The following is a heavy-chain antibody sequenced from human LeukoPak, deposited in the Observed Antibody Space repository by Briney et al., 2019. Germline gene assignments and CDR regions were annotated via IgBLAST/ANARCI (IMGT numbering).Heavy chain of an antibody. CDR1: GFTFSDSY. V-gene: IGHV3-11*01. D-gene: IGHD4-23*01. CDR2: ISSSGSTI. Sequence: GGTLRPSCAASGFTFSDSYMSWSRNAPRHGQELDSYISSSGSTIFYADSVKGRFTISRDNAKISLYLQMNSLRAEYTAVYYCARDIRTTVVTTSYFDYWGQGTLVTVSS. J-gene: IGHJ4*02. CDR3: ARDIRTTVVTTSYFDY.